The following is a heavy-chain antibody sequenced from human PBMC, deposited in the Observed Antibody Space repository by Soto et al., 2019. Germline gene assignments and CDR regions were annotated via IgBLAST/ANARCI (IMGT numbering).Heavy chain of an antibody. CDR1: GFTFSNLW. V-gene: IGHV3-7*01. J-gene: IGHJ4*02. D-gene: IGHD3-16*01. Sequence: EVQLVESGGGLVQPGGSLRLSCAASGFTFSNLWMTWVRQAPGKGLEWVANIKQDGSEKHYVDSVEGRFTISRDNAKNSLYLQMNSLRAEDTAVYYCTKGGHVDDWGWGTLVTVAS. CDR2: IKQDGSEK. CDR3: TKGGHVDD.